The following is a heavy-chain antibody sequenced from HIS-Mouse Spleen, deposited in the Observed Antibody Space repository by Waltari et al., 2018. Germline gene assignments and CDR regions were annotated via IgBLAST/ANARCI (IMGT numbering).Heavy chain of an antibody. CDR3: ARAPPTGGMDV. Sequence: QVQLVQSGAEVKKPGASVKVSCKAAGYTFTGYYMHWVRQAPGQGLEWMGWINPNSGGTKYAQKFQGRVTRTRDTSISTAYMELSRLRSDDTAVYYCARAPPTGGMDVWGQGTTVTVSS. CDR1: GYTFTGYY. V-gene: IGHV1-2*02. CDR2: INPNSGGT. D-gene: IGHD1-1*01. J-gene: IGHJ6*02.